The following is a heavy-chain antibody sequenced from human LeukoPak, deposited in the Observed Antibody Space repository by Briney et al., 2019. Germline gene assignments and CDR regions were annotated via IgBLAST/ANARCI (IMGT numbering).Heavy chain of an antibody. J-gene: IGHJ4*02. CDR3: AKGRTGYIPDS. CDR1: GFTFSSYT. CDR2: ISGNGGTT. D-gene: IGHD6-13*01. Sequence: GGSLRLSCAASGFTFSSYTMTWVRQAPGKGLEWVSVISGNGGTTYYVDSVKGRFTISRDNSKSTLYLQMNSLRVEDTAVYYCAKGRTGYIPDSWGQGTLVTVSS. V-gene: IGHV3-23*01.